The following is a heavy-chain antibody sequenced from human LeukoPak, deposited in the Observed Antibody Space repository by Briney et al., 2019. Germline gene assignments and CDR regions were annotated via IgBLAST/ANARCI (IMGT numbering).Heavy chain of an antibody. Sequence: PSETLSLTCTVSGYSISSGYYWGWIRQPPGKGLEWIGSIYHSGNTYYNPSLKSRVTISVDTSKNQFSLKLSSVTAADTAVYYCARESEVVVTAIGALDIWGQGTMVTVSS. J-gene: IGHJ3*02. D-gene: IGHD2-21*02. CDR2: IYHSGNT. CDR3: ARESEVVVTAIGALDI. V-gene: IGHV4-38-2*02. CDR1: GYSISSGYY.